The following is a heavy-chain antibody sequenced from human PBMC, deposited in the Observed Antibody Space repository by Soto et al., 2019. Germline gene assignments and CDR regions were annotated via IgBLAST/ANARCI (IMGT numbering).Heavy chain of an antibody. CDR3: ARERWLQLIPGAFDI. J-gene: IGHJ3*02. CDR1: GGSISSGGYY. CDR2: IYYSGST. Sequence: QVQLQESGPGLVKPSQTLSLTCTVSGGSISSGGYYWSWIRQHPGKGLERIGYIYYSGSTYYNPSLKSRVTISVDTSKNQFSLKLSSVTAADTAVYYCARERWLQLIPGAFDIWGQGTMVTVSS. V-gene: IGHV4-31*03. D-gene: IGHD5-12*01.